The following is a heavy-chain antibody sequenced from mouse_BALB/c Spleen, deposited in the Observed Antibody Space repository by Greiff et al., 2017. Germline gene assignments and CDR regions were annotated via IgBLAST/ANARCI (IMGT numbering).Heavy chain of an antibody. V-gene: IGHV1S81*02. CDR1: GYTFTSYY. D-gene: IGHD1-2*01. Sequence: QVQLQQPGAELVKPGASVKLSCKASGYTFTSYYMYWVKQRPGQGLEWIGGINPSNGGTNFNEKFKSKATLTVDKTSSTAYMQLSSLTSEDSAVYYCTRRGGYGYDYWGQGTTLTVSS. J-gene: IGHJ2*01. CDR3: TRRGGYGYDY. CDR2: INPSNGGT.